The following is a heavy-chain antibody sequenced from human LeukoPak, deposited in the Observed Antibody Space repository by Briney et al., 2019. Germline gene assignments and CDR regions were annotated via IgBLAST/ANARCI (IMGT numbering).Heavy chain of an antibody. J-gene: IGHJ4*02. CDR3: AKDLGGSSSNGYY. Sequence: PGGSLRLSCAASGFTFSSYAMSWVRQAPGKGLEWVSAISGSGGSTYYADSVKGRLTISRDNSKNTLYLQMNSLRAEDTAVYYCAKDLGGSSSNGYYWGQGTLVTVSS. D-gene: IGHD6-13*01. CDR1: GFTFSSYA. CDR2: ISGSGGST. V-gene: IGHV3-23*01.